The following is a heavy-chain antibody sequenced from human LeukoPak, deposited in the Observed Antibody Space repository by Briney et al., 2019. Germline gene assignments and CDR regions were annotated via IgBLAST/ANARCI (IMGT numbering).Heavy chain of an antibody. CDR3: ASTPYYYDSSGYYYGIDY. Sequence: PSETPSLTCAVYGGSFSGYYWSWIRQPPGKGLEWIGEINHSGSTNYNPSLKSRVTISVDTSKNQFSLKLSSVTAADTAVYYCASTPYYYDSSGYYYGIDYWGQGTLVTVSP. J-gene: IGHJ4*02. CDR2: INHSGST. CDR1: GGSFSGYY. V-gene: IGHV4-34*01. D-gene: IGHD3-22*01.